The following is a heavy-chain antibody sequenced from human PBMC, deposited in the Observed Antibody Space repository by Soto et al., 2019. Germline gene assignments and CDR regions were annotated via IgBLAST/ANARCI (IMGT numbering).Heavy chain of an antibody. J-gene: IGHJ4*02. V-gene: IGHV3-33*01. CDR2: IWYDGSNK. CDR1: GFIFSNYG. CDR3: ASALETGDY. D-gene: IGHD3-10*01. Sequence: QVQLVESGGGVVQPGRSLRLSCAASGFIFSNYGMHWVRQAPGKGPEWVAVIWYDGSNKHYADSVKGRFTISRDNSKNTLYLQMNSLRAEDTAVYYRASALETGDYWGQGTLVTVSS.